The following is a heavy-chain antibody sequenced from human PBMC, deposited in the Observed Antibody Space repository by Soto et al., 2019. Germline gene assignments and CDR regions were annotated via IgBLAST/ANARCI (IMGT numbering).Heavy chain of an antibody. V-gene: IGHV1-18*01. D-gene: IGHD1-7*01. CDR3: ARDSSWNYVGSYYYGMDV. CDR1: GYTFTSYG. CDR2: ISAYNGNT. Sequence: VASVKVSCKASGYTFTSYGISWVRQAPGQGLEWMGWISAYNGNTNYAQKLQGRVTMTTDTSTSTAYMELRSLRSDDTAVYYCARDSSWNYVGSYYYGMDVWGQGTTVTVSS. J-gene: IGHJ6*02.